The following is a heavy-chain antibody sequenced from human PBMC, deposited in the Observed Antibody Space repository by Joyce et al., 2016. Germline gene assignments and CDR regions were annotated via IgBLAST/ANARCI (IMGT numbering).Heavy chain of an antibody. V-gene: IGHV3-21*01. Sequence: EVQLMESGGGLVNPGGSLRLSCATSGFTFSSYSMMWVRKAPGKGREWVSYINTVGDSITYADSVKGRFTISRDSAKKSLYLQMNSLRAEDTAVYYCTREGYYSALDVWGQGTTVTVSS. CDR3: TREGYYSALDV. J-gene: IGHJ6*02. CDR2: INTVGDSI. CDR1: GFTFSSYS.